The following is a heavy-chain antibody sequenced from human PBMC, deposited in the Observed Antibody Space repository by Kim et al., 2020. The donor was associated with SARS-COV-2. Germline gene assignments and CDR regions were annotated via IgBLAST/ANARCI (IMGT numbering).Heavy chain of an antibody. V-gene: IGHV4-34*01. CDR1: GGSFSGYY. CDR3: ARGNYYYGMDV. J-gene: IGHJ6*02. CDR2: INHSGST. Sequence: SETLSLTCAVYGGSFSGYYWSWIRQPPGKGLEWIGEINHSGSTNYNPSLKSRVTISVDTSKNQFSLKLSSVTAAATAVYYCARGNYYYGMDVWGQGTTCTVSS.